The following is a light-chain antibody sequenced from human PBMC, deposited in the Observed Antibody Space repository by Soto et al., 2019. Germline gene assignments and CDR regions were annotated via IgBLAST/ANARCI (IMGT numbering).Light chain of an antibody. J-gene: IGLJ1*01. V-gene: IGLV2-14*01. Sequence: QSVLTQPASVSGSPGQSIAISCTGSSSDVGIYNYVSWYQQHPGKVPKLIIYEVTNRPSGVSNRFSGSKSGNTASLTISGLQAEDVADYYCSSYTTSSTRVFGTGTKVTVL. CDR1: SSDVGIYNY. CDR2: EVT. CDR3: SSYTTSSTRV.